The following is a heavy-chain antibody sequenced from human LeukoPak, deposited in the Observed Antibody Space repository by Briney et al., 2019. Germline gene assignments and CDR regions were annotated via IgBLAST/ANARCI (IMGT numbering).Heavy chain of an antibody. CDR2: IYYSGST. CDR3: ARMESSGYSLPDY. CDR1: GGSFSGYY. D-gene: IGHD3-22*01. J-gene: IGHJ4*02. Sequence: SETLSLTCAVYGGSFSGYYWSWIRQLPGKGLEWIGHIYYSGSTHYNPSLKSRVTISVDTSKNQFSLKLSSVTAADTAVYYCARMESSGYSLPDYWGQGTQVTVSS. V-gene: IGHV4-34*09.